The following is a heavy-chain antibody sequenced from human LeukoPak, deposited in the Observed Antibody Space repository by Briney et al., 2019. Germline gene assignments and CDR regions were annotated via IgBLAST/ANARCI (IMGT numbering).Heavy chain of an antibody. J-gene: IGHJ4*02. CDR3: AKDAAGVYYDYIWGSYRYFDY. Sequence: GGSLRLSCAASGFTFSSYAMSWVRQAPGKGLEWVSAISGSGGSTYYADSVKGRFTISRDNSKNTLYLQMNSLRAEDTAVYYCAKDAAGVYYDYIWGSYRYFDYWGQGTLVTVSS. D-gene: IGHD3-16*02. CDR2: ISGSGGST. CDR1: GFTFSSYA. V-gene: IGHV3-23*01.